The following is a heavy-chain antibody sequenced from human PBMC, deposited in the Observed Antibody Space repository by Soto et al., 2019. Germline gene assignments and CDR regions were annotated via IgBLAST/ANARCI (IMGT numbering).Heavy chain of an antibody. CDR3: ARGGNSQGGRDYYYGMDV. J-gene: IGHJ6*02. Sequence: ASVQVSCKASGYTFTGYYMHWVRQAPGQGPEWMGWINPNSGGTNYAQKFQGWVTMTRDTSISTAYMELSRLRSDDTAVYYCARGGNSQGGRDYYYGMDVWGQGTTVTVSS. D-gene: IGHD3-10*01. V-gene: IGHV1-2*04. CDR1: GYTFTGYY. CDR2: INPNSGGT.